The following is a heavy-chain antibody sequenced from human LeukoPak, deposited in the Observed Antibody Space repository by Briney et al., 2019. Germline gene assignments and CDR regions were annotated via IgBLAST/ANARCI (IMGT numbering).Heavy chain of an antibody. CDR3: ARAFYDFWSGYYNPHFDY. Sequence: APVKVSCKASGYTFTGYYMHWVRQAPGQGLEWMGWINPNSGGTNYAQKFQGRVTMTRDTSISTAYMELSRLRSDDTAVYYCARAFYDFWSGYYNPHFDYWGQGTLVTVSS. D-gene: IGHD3-3*01. V-gene: IGHV1-2*02. J-gene: IGHJ4*02. CDR2: INPNSGGT. CDR1: GYTFTGYY.